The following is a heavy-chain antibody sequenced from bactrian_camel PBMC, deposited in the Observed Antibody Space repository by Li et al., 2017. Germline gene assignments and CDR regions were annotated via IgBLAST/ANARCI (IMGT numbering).Heavy chain of an antibody. CDR2: INSGGGTT. Sequence: VQLVESGGGLVQAGGSLRLSCTTSGLTFDDYNMVWVRQAPGKGLEWVSSINSGGGTTYTDSVKGRFTVSRDNAQNSLYLQMTSLKPEDAAMYYCASETLYFRLFNWGQGTQVTVS. CDR3: ASETLYFRLFN. J-gene: IGHJ4*01. D-gene: IGHD1*01. CDR1: GLTFDDYN. V-gene: IGHV3S40*01.